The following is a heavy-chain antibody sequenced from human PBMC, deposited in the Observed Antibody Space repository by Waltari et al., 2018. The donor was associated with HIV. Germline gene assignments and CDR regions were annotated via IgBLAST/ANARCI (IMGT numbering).Heavy chain of an antibody. CDR2: LNPRSGDT. CDR3: HRPWDSDHWGSDL. Sequence: QDQLIQSGTEVKEPGASPRVSCRASGYTFIGYFIHWVRQAPGQGLEWIGDLNPRSGDTEYAQKFRGRVTLTGDTSVNTAYLDLKGLRFYDTATYFCHRPWDSDHWGSDLWGQGTLVIVS. J-gene: IGHJ4*01. D-gene: IGHD3-16*01. CDR1: GYTFIGYF. V-gene: IGHV1-2*02.